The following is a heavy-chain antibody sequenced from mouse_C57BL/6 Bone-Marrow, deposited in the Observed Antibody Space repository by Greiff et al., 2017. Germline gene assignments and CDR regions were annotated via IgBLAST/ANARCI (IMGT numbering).Heavy chain of an antibody. CDR2: ISNGGGST. Sequence: EVMLVESGGGLVQPGGSLKLSCAASGFTFSDYYMYWVRQTPEKRLEWVAYISNGGGSTYYPDTVKGRFTISRDNAKNTLYLQMSRLKSEDTAMYYCAGQDYDYAFYAMDYWGQGTSVTVSS. J-gene: IGHJ4*01. CDR3: AGQDYDYAFYAMDY. V-gene: IGHV5-12*01. D-gene: IGHD2-4*01. CDR1: GFTFSDYY.